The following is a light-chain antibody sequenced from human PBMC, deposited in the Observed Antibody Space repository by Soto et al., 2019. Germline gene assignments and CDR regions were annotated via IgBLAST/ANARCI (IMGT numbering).Light chain of an antibody. Sequence: ITQSPASLPVSPGESAALSVRASQSVSSSLARYQPKPGQAPRLLIYAASTRATGIPASVSGSGSGTEFTLTIHSLEDDAVAVYYWHQSYNWWTFGQGTKVDIK. CDR3: HQSYNWWT. V-gene: IGKV3-15*01. J-gene: IGKJ1*01. CDR2: AAS. CDR1: QSVSSS.